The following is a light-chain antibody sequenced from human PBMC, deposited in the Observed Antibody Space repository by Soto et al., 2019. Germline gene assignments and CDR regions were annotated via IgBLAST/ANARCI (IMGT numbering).Light chain of an antibody. CDR3: AAWDDSLSGPV. CDR1: SSNIGSNY. CDR2: RDN. Sequence: QTVVTQPPSASGTPGQRVTISCSGSSSNIGSNYVYWYQQLPGTAPKLLIYRDNQRPSGVPDRFSGSKSGTSGSLAIGGLRSEDEADYYCAAWDDSLSGPVFGGGTKLTVL. J-gene: IGLJ2*01. V-gene: IGLV1-47*01.